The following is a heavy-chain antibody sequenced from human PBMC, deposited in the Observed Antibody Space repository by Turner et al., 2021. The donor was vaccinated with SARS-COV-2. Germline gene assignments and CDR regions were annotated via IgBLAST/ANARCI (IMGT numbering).Heavy chain of an antibody. J-gene: IGHJ5*02. Sequence: QVQLVESGGGVVQPGRSLRLSCAASGFTFSAFGMHWVRQAPVKVLDWVALIWYDGGNEYYAYAVKGRFTISSNNSKYTLYLQLNSVIAEDTAVFYCARVRDYVDYKIGWFAPWGQGTLVTVSS. V-gene: IGHV3-33*01. CDR1: GFTFSAFG. CDR3: ARVRDYVDYKIGWFAP. CDR2: IWYDGGNE. D-gene: IGHD4-17*01.